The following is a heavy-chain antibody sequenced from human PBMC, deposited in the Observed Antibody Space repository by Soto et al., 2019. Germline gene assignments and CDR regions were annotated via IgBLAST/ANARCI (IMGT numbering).Heavy chain of an antibody. J-gene: IGHJ4*02. CDR1: GGSISSGNYY. Sequence: TSETLSLTCTVSGGSISSGNYYWSWIRQPPGKGLEWNGFISYSGSTYYSTSLKSRVTISVDTSKSQFSLNLSFVTAADTSVYYCATMGTPATGLYFFDYWGQGSLVTVSS. CDR3: ATMGTPATGLYFFDY. V-gene: IGHV4-30-4*01. CDR2: ISYSGST. D-gene: IGHD2-15*01.